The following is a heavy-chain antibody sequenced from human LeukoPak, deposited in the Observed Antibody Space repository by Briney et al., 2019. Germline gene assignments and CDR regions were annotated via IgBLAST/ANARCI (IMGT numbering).Heavy chain of an antibody. D-gene: IGHD3-22*01. V-gene: IGHV4-39*07. CDR2: IYYSGST. Sequence: PSETLSLTCTVSGGSISSSSYYWGWIRQPPGKGLEWIGSIYYSGSTYYNPSLKSRVTISVDTSKNQFSLKLSSVTAADTAVYYCARDPHDSSGNPLDYWGQGTLVTVSS. CDR1: GGSISSSSYY. CDR3: ARDPHDSSGNPLDY. J-gene: IGHJ4*02.